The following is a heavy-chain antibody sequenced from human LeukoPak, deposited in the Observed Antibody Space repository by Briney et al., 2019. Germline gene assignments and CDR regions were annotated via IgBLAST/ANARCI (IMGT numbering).Heavy chain of an antibody. CDR2: IYSRGGT. Sequence: PGGSLRLSCAASGFTVSSNFMSWVRQAPGKGLECVSVIYSRGGTYYADSVQGRFTISRDASKNTLYLQMNSLRAEDTAVYYCAKGGRIWGSYRFDGFDIWGQGTTVTVSS. CDR1: GFTVSSNF. D-gene: IGHD3-16*02. CDR3: AKGGRIWGSYRFDGFDI. V-gene: IGHV3-53*01. J-gene: IGHJ3*02.